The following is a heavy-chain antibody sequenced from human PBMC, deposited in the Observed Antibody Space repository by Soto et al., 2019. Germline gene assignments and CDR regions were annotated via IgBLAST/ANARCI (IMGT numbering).Heavy chain of an antibody. J-gene: IGHJ4*02. Sequence: QMQLQESGPGLVKPSETLSVTCTVSGGSISSSSYYWGWIRQPPGQGLEWLGTIYSLGNTYYNPSLKSRVTISVDKSKRQVFLTLSSVTAPDTAVYYCAREIYDSSGYYYAYWGQGPLVNVSS. D-gene: IGHD3-22*01. CDR3: AREIYDSSGYYYAY. CDR2: IYSLGNT. V-gene: IGHV4-39*01. CDR1: GGSISSSSYY.